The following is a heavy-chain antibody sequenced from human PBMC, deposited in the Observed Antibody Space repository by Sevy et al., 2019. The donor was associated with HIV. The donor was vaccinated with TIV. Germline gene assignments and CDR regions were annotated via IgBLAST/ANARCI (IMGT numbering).Heavy chain of an antibody. CDR1: GFTFSSYW. D-gene: IGHD2-2*01. CDR2: IKQDGSEK. CDR3: ARDIVVVPALQYYYYYGMDV. J-gene: IGHJ6*02. V-gene: IGHV3-7*01. Sequence: GGSLRLSCAASGFTFSSYWMSWVRQAPGKGLEWVANIKQDGSEKYYVDSVKGRFTISRDNAENSLYMQMNSLRAEDTAVYYCARDIVVVPALQYYYYYGMDVWGQGPTVTLSS.